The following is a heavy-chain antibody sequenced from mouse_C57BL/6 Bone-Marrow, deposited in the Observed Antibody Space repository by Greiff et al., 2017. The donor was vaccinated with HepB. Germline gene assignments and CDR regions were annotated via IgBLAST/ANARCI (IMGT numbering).Heavy chain of an antibody. CDR3: ARALSGGYFDV. V-gene: IGHV3-6*01. D-gene: IGHD3-1*01. Sequence: EVQLVESGPGLVKPSQSLSLTCSVTGYSITSGYYWNWIRQFPGNKLEWMGYISYDGSNNYNPSLKNRISITRDTSKNQFFLKLNSVTTEDTATYYCARALSGGYFDVWGTGTTVTVSS. J-gene: IGHJ1*03. CDR2: ISYDGSN. CDR1: GYSITSGYY.